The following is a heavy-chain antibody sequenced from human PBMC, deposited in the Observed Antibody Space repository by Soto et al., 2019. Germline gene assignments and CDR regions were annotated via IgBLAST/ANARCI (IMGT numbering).Heavy chain of an antibody. CDR2: ISGSGGST. J-gene: IGHJ6*02. D-gene: IGHD2-2*01. CDR3: ATRDIVVVPAVHYYYYGMDV. Sequence: GGSLRLSCAASGFTFSSYAMSWVRQAPGKGLEWVSAISGSGGSTYYADSVKGRFTISRDNSKNTLYLQMNSLRAEDTAVYYCATRDIVVVPAVHYYYYGMDVWGQGTTVTVSS. CDR1: GFTFSSYA. V-gene: IGHV3-23*01.